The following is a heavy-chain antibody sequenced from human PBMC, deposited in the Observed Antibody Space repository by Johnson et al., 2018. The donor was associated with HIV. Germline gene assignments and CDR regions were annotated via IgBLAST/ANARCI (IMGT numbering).Heavy chain of an antibody. V-gene: IGHV3-30*04. CDR3: ARDFGLFLGKDDAVDI. D-gene: IGHD7-27*01. CDR1: GFTFSNYA. CDR2: ISYDGNNK. J-gene: IGHJ3*02. Sequence: QVQLVESGGGVVQPGRSLRLSCAASGFTFSNYAMHWVRQAPGKGLEWVAVISYDGNNKYYADSLRGRFTISRDNSKNTLYLQMNSLRAEDTAVYYCARDFGLFLGKDDAVDIWGQGTMVTVSS.